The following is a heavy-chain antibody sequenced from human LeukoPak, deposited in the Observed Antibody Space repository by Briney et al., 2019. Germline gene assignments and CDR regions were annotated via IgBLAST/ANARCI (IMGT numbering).Heavy chain of an antibody. CDR1: GFTFDDYA. CDR2: TSGDGGST. D-gene: IGHD4/OR15-4a*01. CDR3: AKDIGGGPRLWWSFDY. V-gene: IGHV3-43*02. J-gene: IGHJ4*02. Sequence: GGSLRLSCAASGFTFDDYAMHWVRQAPGKGLEWVSLTSGDGGSTYYADSVKGRFTISRDNSKNSLYLQMNSLRTEDTALYYCAKDIGGGPRLWWSFDYWGQGTLVTVSS.